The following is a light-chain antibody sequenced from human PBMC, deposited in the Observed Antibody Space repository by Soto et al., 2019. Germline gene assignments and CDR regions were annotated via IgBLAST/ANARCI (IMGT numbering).Light chain of an antibody. V-gene: IGKV1-9*01. CDR3: QHLNTFPVT. CDR1: QGISSY. Sequence: DIQLTQSPSFLSASIGDRVTITCLASQGISSYLACYQQTPGRAPKLLIYASSTLQSGVPSRFSGRGSGTEFTPTLSSLQPDDFATYYCQHLNTFPVTFGQGTRLDI. CDR2: ASS. J-gene: IGKJ5*01.